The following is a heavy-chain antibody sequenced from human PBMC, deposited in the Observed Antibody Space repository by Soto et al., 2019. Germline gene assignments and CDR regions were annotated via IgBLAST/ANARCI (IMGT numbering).Heavy chain of an antibody. V-gene: IGHV1-69*01. CDR3: ARGSYGSQRGYHYYYGLDV. CDR1: GGTFSSYG. Sequence: QVQLVQSGAEVKKPGSSVKVSCKASGGTFSSYGIGWVRQAPGQGLEWMGGLIPLFGTANYAQKFQGRVTITADESATTTYLDLSSLKSEDTAVYYCARGSYGSQRGYHYYYGLDVWGQGTTVTFSS. J-gene: IGHJ6*02. CDR2: LIPLFGTA. D-gene: IGHD4-17*01.